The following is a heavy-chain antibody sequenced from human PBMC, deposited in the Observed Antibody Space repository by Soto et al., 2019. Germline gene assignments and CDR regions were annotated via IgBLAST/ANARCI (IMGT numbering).Heavy chain of an antibody. D-gene: IGHD3-22*01. J-gene: IGHJ4*02. Sequence: GGSLRLSCAASGFTFSSYSMNWVHQAPGKGLEWVSYISSSSSTIYYADSVKGRFTISRDNAKNSLYLQMNSLRDEDTAVYYCARDTYYYDSSGYYYPPFDYWGQGTLVTVSS. CDR2: ISSSSSTI. CDR3: ARDTYYYDSSGYYYPPFDY. CDR1: GFTFSSYS. V-gene: IGHV3-48*02.